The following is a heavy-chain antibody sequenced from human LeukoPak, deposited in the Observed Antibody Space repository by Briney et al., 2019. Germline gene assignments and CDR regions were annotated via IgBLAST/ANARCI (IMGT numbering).Heavy chain of an antibody. J-gene: IGHJ6*03. CDR1: GYTFASFG. CDR3: ARDGYRLSGYFYYMDV. CDR2: INTHNGDT. Sequence: SVKVSCKASGYTFASFGITWVRQAPGQGLEWMGWINTHNGDTNYAQKLQGRVTMTTDTSTSTAYMELRSLRSDDTAVYYCARDGYRLSGYFYYMDVWGKGTTVTVSS. D-gene: IGHD2-2*03. V-gene: IGHV1-18*01.